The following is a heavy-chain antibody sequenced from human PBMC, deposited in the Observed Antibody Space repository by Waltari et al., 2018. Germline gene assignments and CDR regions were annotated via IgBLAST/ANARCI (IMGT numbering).Heavy chain of an antibody. J-gene: IGHJ4*02. CDR1: GVTIRSYR. CDR3: VRRQSAAAGSGSSGYVDY. D-gene: IGHD3-10*01. V-gene: IGHV3-7*01. Sequence: EVQLVEAGGGLVQPGGSLRLSCAAAGVTIRSYRMSWVSQAPVKGQECVGNVSVQDNGSEKYYGDSVKGRLGNTSGDVGNSMYLQLSSLRDEDAGVYYCVRRQSAAAGSGSSGYVDYWGQGILVTVSS. CDR2: VQDNGSEK.